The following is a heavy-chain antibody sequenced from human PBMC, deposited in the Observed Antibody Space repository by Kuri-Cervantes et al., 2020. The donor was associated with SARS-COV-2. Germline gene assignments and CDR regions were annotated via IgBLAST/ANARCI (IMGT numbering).Heavy chain of an antibody. CDR3: ARDGGLHEGYSYGYIDY. V-gene: IGHV4-30-4*08. CDR2: IYYSGST. CDR1: GGSISSGDYY. J-gene: IGHJ4*02. Sequence: SETLSLTCTVSGGSISSGDYYWSWFRQPPGKGLEWIGYIYYSGSTYYNPSLKSRVTISVDTSKDQFSLKLSSVTAADTAVYYCARDGGLHEGYSYGYIDYWGQGTLVTVSS. D-gene: IGHD5-18*01.